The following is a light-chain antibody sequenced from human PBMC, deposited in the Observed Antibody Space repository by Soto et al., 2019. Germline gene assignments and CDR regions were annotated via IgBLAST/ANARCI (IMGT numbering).Light chain of an antibody. Sequence: DIQMTQSPSILSASVGDRVTITCRASQSISSWLAWYQQKPGKAPNLLIYKAPHLENGVPSRFSGSGSGTEFTLTISSLQPGDFATYYCKHYNTYPWTFGQGTKVDIK. CDR2: KAP. CDR1: QSISSW. J-gene: IGKJ1*01. CDR3: KHYNTYPWT. V-gene: IGKV1-5*03.